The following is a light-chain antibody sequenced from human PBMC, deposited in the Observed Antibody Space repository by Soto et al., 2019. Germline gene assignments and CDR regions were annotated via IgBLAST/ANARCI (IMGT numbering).Light chain of an antibody. J-gene: IGLJ3*02. Sequence: QSALTQPASVSGSPGQSITISCTGTSSDVGGYNSVSWYQQYPGTAPKLMIYDVSYWPSGISTRFSGSKSGDTASLTISGLQADDEADYFCSSYSSTSTRVYGGGTQLTVL. V-gene: IGLV2-14*01. CDR1: SSDVGGYNS. CDR2: DVS. CDR3: SSYSSTSTRV.